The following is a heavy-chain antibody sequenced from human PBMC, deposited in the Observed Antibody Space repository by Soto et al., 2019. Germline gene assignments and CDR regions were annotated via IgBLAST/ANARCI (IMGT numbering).Heavy chain of an antibody. V-gene: IGHV4-38-2*01. Sequence: TLSLTCAVSAYSLSSGYYGGWIRQPPGKVLEGIRSVYHTANIYYNPSLKSRVTISVDTSKNQFSLKLSSVTAADTAGYYCARAPHESFFDFWGQVTLVTVSS. CDR1: AYSLSSGYY. CDR3: ARAPHESFFDF. CDR2: VYHTANI. J-gene: IGHJ4*02. D-gene: IGHD3-10*01.